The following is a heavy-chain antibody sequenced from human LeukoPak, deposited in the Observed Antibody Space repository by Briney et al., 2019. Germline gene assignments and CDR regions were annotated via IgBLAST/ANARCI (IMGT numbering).Heavy chain of an antibody. V-gene: IGHV3-23*01. J-gene: IGHJ5*02. CDR1: GFIFSSYA. CDR2: ISGSGGST. D-gene: IGHD2-2*01. CDR3: PKDHQSHPPANGSDP. Sequence: GGSLRLSCAASGFIFSSYAMSWVRQAPGKGLEWVSAISGSGGSTYYADSVKGRFTISRDNSKNTLYLQMNSLRAEDTAVYYWPKDHQSHPPANGSDPWAREPWSPSPQ.